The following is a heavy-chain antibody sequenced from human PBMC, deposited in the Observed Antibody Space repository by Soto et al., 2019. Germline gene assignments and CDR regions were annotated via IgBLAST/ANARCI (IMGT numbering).Heavy chain of an antibody. V-gene: IGHV3-74*01. J-gene: IGHJ4*02. Sequence: EVQLVESGGGLVQPGGSLRLSCAASGFALSSYWMHWVRQAPGKGLVWVSRINSDGNSILYADSVKGRFTISRDNAKNTLYPQMNRLRDQDTAVYYRARGNIPLTYSNGGSCYYIDYWSQGTLVTVSS. D-gene: IGHD2-15*01. CDR3: ARGNIPLTYSNGGSCYYIDY. CDR2: INSDGNSI. CDR1: GFALSSYW.